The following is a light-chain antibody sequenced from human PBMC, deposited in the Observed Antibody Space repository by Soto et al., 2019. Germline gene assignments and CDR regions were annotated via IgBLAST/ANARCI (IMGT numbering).Light chain of an antibody. V-gene: IGKV3-11*01. Sequence: EIVLTQSPAILSLSPGERATLSCRASQSVSFHLVWYQQKLGQAPRLLIYDTSTRATGIPARFSGSGSGTDFTLTISSLEPEDFAVYYCQHYGSSPRTFGQGTRV. J-gene: IGKJ1*01. CDR3: QHYGSSPRT. CDR1: QSVSFH. CDR2: DTS.